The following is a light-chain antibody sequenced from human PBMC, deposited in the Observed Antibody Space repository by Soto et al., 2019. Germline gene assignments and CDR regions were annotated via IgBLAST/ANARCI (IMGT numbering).Light chain of an antibody. CDR2: GAS. V-gene: IGKV3-15*01. Sequence: IVMTQSPATLSVSPGGRAALSCRASQIVSSNLAWYQQKPGQAPRLLIYGASTRATGIPARFSGSGSGTEFTLTISSLQSEDFAVYYCQQYNNWPPWTFGQGTRWIS. CDR3: QQYNNWPPWT. J-gene: IGKJ1*01. CDR1: QIVSSN.